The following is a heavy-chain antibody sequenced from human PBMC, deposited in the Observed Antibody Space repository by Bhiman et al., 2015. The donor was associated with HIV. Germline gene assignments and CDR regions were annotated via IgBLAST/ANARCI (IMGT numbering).Heavy chain of an antibody. CDR3: ARDPGGSYFDY. Sequence: EVQLVESGGGLVKPGGSLRLSCAASGFTFSTFSMNWVRQAPGKGLEWVSSISSSGYYIYYADSLKGRFTISRDNAKNSLYLQMDSLRAEDTAVYFCARDPGGSYFDYWGREPWSPSPQ. CDR1: GFTFSTFS. D-gene: IGHD1-26*01. J-gene: IGHJ4*02. CDR2: ISSSGYYI. V-gene: IGHV3-21*01.